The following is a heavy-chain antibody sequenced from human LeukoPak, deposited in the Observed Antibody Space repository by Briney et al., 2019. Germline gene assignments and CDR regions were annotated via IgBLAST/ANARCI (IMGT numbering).Heavy chain of an antibody. Sequence: GGSLRLSCAASGFTFSNYWMSWVRQAPGKGLEWVANMKQDGSETYYVDSVKGRFTISRDNAKNSLYLQMNSLRAEDTAVYYCAELGITMIGGVWGKGTTVTISS. CDR2: MKQDGSET. D-gene: IGHD3-10*02. V-gene: IGHV3-7*01. CDR3: AELGITMIGGV. CDR1: GFTFSNYW. J-gene: IGHJ6*04.